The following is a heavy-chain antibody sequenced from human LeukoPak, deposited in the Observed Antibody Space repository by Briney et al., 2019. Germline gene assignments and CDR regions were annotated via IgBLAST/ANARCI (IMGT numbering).Heavy chain of an antibody. Sequence: PGGSLRLSCAASGFTFSDYSMNWVRQAPGKGLEWVSYISSSSTIYYADSVKGRFTISRDNAKNSLYLQMNSLTAEDTAVYYCARDYTVYWYFDLWGRGTLVTVSS. J-gene: IGHJ2*01. CDR3: ARDYTVYWYFDL. V-gene: IGHV3-48*01. CDR2: ISSSSTI. D-gene: IGHD3-16*01. CDR1: GFTFSDYS.